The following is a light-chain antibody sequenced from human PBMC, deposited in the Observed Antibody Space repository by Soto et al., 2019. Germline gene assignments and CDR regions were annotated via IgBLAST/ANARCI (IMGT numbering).Light chain of an antibody. J-gene: IGKJ1*01. Sequence: EIVMTRSPATLSVSPGERATLSCRASQSVSSNLARYQQKPGQAPRLLIYGASNRATGIPDRFSGSGSGTDFTLTISRLEPEDFAVYYCQQYGSSGTFGQGTKVDIK. CDR1: QSVSSN. V-gene: IGKV3-20*01. CDR2: GAS. CDR3: QQYGSSGT.